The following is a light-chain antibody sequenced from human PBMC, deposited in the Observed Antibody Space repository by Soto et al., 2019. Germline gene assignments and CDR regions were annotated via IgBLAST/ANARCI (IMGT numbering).Light chain of an antibody. J-gene: IGKJ4*01. CDR2: DTS. CDR3: QQRSVWPPIN. V-gene: IGKV3-11*02. Sequence: VLTQSPDTLSLSPGERAILSCRATETVGSNLAWFQQKPGQTPRLLIYDTSTRVPGIPARFRGTGYGRDFTLTISSLEPEDFAVYYCQQRSVWPPINFGGGTEVQIK. CDR1: ETVGSN.